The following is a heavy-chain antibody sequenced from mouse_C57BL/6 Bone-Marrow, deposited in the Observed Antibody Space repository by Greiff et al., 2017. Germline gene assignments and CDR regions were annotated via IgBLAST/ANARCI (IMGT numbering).Heavy chain of an antibody. CDR1: GYTFTSYW. J-gene: IGHJ3*01. D-gene: IGHD2-2*01. Sequence: QVQLQQPGAELVRPGTSVKLSCKASGYTFTSYWMHWVKQRPGQGLEWIGVIDPSDSYTNYNQKFKGKATFTVDTSSSTAYMQLSSLTSEDSAVYYCAREGYPFAYWGQGTLVTVSA. CDR2: IDPSDSYT. CDR3: AREGYPFAY. V-gene: IGHV1-59*01.